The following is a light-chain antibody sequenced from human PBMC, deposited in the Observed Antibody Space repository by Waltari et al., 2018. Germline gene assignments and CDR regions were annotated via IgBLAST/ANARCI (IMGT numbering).Light chain of an antibody. CDR1: SGHSSHI. CDR3: QTGGHGTWV. CDR2: VNSDGSH. V-gene: IGLV4-69*01. Sequence: QLVVTQSPSASAPLGASVKLTCTLSSGHSSHIVAWLQQRPGKGPRYLMKVNSDGSHIKGDDIPDRFSGSSSGAERYLTISSLQPDDEADYYCQTGGHGTWVFGGGTTLTVL. J-gene: IGLJ3*02.